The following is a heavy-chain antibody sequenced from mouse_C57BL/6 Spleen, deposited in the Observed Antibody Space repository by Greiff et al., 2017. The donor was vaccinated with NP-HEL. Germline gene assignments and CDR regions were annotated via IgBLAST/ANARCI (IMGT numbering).Heavy chain of an antibody. J-gene: IGHJ2*01. Sequence: DVMLVESGEGLVKPGGSLKLSCAASGFTFSSYAMSWVRQTPEKRLEWVAYISSGGDYIYYADTVKGRFTISRDNARNTLYLQMSSLKSEDTAMYYCTRGVHYYGSSYSSFDYWGQGTTLTVSS. CDR3: TRGVHYYGSSYSSFDY. D-gene: IGHD1-1*01. CDR1: GFTFSSYA. CDR2: ISSGGDYI. V-gene: IGHV5-9-1*02.